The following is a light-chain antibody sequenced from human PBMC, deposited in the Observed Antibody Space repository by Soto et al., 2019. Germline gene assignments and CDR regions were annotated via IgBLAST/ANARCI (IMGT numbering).Light chain of an antibody. CDR2: DVT. J-gene: IGLJ2*01. CDR1: SSDIDGYDY. CDR3: SSYTSRNTIV. V-gene: IGLV2-14*01. Sequence: QSALTQPASVSGSPGQSITMSCTGASSDIDGYDYVSWYQHHPGEAPKLLIYDVTNRPSGVSNRFSASKSDNTASLTISGLQAEDEADYYCSSYTSRNTIVFGGGTKLTVL.